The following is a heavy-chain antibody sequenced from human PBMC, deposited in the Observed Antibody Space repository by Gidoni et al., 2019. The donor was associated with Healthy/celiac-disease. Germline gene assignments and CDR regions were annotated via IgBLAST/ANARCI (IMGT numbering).Heavy chain of an antibody. Sequence: TNYNPSLKSRVTISVDTSKNQFSLKLSSVTAADTAVYYCARDSLVPAATGTYGMDVWGQGTTVTVSS. V-gene: IGHV4-59*01. CDR3: ARDSLVPAATGTYGMDV. CDR2: T. D-gene: IGHD2-2*01. J-gene: IGHJ6*02.